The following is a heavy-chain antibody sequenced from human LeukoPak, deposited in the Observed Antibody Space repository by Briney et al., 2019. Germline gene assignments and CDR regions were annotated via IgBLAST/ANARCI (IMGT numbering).Heavy chain of an antibody. Sequence: PGGSLRLSCAASGFTFSSYAMSWVRQAPGEGLEWVSAISGSGGSTYYADSVKGRFTISRDNSKNTLYLQMNSLRAEDTAVYYCASLLRYFDRSNWFDPWGRGTLVTVSS. CDR3: ASLLRYFDRSNWFDP. D-gene: IGHD3-9*01. CDR2: ISGSGGST. J-gene: IGHJ5*02. V-gene: IGHV3-23*01. CDR1: GFTFSSYA.